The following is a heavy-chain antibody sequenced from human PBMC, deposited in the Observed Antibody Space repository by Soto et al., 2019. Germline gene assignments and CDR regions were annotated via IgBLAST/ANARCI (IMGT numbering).Heavy chain of an antibody. CDR2: ISHDGHA. D-gene: IGHD4-17*01. V-gene: IGHV4-39*01. Sequence: PSETLSLTCSVLGDSISDTRYYWGWIRQSPEKGLEWIGSISHDGHAYYNPSLKSRVTLFADTSRNQFSLKMKSVTVADTALYFCARQVYGDSLGGNWFDPWGQGALVTVSS. J-gene: IGHJ5*02. CDR1: GDSISDTRYY. CDR3: ARQVYGDSLGGNWFDP.